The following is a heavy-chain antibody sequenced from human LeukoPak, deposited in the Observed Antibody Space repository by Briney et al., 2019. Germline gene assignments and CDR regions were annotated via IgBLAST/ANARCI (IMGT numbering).Heavy chain of an antibody. V-gene: IGHV1-8*03. D-gene: IGHD5-24*01. J-gene: IGHJ4*02. Sequence: ASVKVSCKASGYTFTSYGISWVRQATGQGLEWMGWMNPNSGNTGYAQKFQGRVTITRNTSISTAYMELSSLRSEDTAVYYCARVGDGYEYYFDYWGQGTLVTVSS. CDR2: MNPNSGNT. CDR3: ARVGDGYEYYFDY. CDR1: GYTFTSYG.